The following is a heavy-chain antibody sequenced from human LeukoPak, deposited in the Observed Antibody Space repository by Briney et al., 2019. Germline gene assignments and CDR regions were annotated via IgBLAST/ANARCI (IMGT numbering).Heavy chain of an antibody. CDR2: IWADGRNN. J-gene: IGHJ4*02. Sequence: GGSLRLTCAASGCTFSTYRMHWVRQAPGKGLEWVADIWADGRNNYYADSVKGRFTASRATSKNTLYLQRNSLRLEDTALYYCARDLSFGSLNFDSWGQGPLVTVSS. CDR3: ARDLSFGSLNFDS. V-gene: IGHV3-33*08. CDR1: GCTFSTYR. D-gene: IGHD3-10*01.